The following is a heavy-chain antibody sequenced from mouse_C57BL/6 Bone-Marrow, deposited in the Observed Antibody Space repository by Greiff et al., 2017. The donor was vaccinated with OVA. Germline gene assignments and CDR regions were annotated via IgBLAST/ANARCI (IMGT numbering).Heavy chain of an antibody. CDR3: TLFLAMDY. CDR2: IRLKSDNYAT. V-gene: IGHV6-3*01. D-gene: IGHD1-1*01. J-gene: IGHJ4*01. CDR1: GFTFSNYW. Sequence: EVMLVESGGGLVQPGGSMKLSCVASGFTFSNYWMNWVRQSPEKGLEWVAQIRLKSDNYATHYAESVKGRFTISRDDSKSSVYLQMNNLRAEDTGIYYCTLFLAMDYWGQGTSVTVSS.